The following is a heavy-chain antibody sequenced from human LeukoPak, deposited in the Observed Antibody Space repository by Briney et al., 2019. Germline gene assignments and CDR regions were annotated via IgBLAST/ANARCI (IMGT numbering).Heavy chain of an antibody. Sequence: GGSLRLSCAASGFTFSSFAMSWVRQAPGKGLEWVSTISGSGGTKNYADSVRGRFTFSRDNSKNTLYLQMNSLRAEDTAVYYCAKDLPDYGDYIEGYWGQGTLVTVSS. D-gene: IGHD4-17*01. V-gene: IGHV3-23*01. CDR2: ISGSGGTK. J-gene: IGHJ4*02. CDR3: AKDLPDYGDYIEGY. CDR1: GFTFSSFA.